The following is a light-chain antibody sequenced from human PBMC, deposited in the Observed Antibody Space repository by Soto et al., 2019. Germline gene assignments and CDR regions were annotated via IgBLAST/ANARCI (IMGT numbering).Light chain of an antibody. J-gene: IGKJ2*01. CDR2: GAS. CDR1: QSISSN. V-gene: IGKV3-15*01. CDR3: QQYNKWPPYT. Sequence: EIVMTQSPATLSVSPGERVTLSCRASQSISSNLAWYQQKPGQAPRLLIYGASTRATGIPARFTGSGSGTEYTLTISSLQSEDFAMYYCQQYNKWPPYTFGQGTNLDIK.